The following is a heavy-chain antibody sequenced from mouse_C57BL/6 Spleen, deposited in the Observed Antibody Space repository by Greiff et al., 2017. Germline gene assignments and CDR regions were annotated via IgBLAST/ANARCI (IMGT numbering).Heavy chain of an antibody. V-gene: IGHV1-55*01. D-gene: IGHD2-1*01. CDR1: GYTFTSYW. CDR3: AIGEDYGNYDYYAMDY. J-gene: IGHJ4*01. CDR2: IYPGSGST. Sequence: VQLQQPGAELVKPGASVKMSCKASGYTFTSYWITWVKQRPGQGLEWIGDIYPGSGSTNYNEKFKSKATLTVDTSSSTAYMQRSSLTSEDSAVYYCAIGEDYGNYDYYAMDYWGQGTSVTVSS.